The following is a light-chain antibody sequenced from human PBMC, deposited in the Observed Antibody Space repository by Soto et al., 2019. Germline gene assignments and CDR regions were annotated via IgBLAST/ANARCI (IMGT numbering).Light chain of an antibody. CDR1: SSDVGIYNY. Sequence: QSALTQPPSASGSPGQSVTISCTGTSSDVGIYNYVSWYQQHPGEAPKPMIYEVTKRPSGVPDRFSGSKSGNTASLTVSGLQAEDEADYYCSSYGGSNNLIFGGGTKLTVL. CDR2: EVT. V-gene: IGLV2-8*01. J-gene: IGLJ2*01. CDR3: SSYGGSNNLI.